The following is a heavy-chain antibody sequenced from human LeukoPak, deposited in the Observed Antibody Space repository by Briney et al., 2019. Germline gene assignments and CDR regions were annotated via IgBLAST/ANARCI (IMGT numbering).Heavy chain of an antibody. CDR1: GFTFSSYG. Sequence: QPGGSLRLSCAASGFTFSSYGMHWVRQAPGKGLEWVAVIWYDGSSKYYADSVKGRFTISRDNSKNTLYLQMNSLRAEDTAVYYCARDGRSHGVFWFDPWGQGTLVTVSS. J-gene: IGHJ5*02. V-gene: IGHV3-33*08. CDR3: ARDGRSHGVFWFDP. D-gene: IGHD1-14*01. CDR2: IWYDGSSK.